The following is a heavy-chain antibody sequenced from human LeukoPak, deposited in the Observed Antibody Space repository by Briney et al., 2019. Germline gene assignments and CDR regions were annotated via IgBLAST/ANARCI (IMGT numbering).Heavy chain of an antibody. CDR1: GFTFSSFW. J-gene: IGHJ4*02. V-gene: IGHV3-7*01. CDR2: MKEAGSFI. Sequence: GGSLRLSCAASGFTFSSFWMTWVRQAPGKGLEWVASMKEAGSFIYYVDSVKGRFTISRDNAKNSLYLQMSSLRTEDTAVYYCARDPARRFDYWGQGTLVTVSS. D-gene: IGHD2-2*01. CDR3: ARDPARRFDY.